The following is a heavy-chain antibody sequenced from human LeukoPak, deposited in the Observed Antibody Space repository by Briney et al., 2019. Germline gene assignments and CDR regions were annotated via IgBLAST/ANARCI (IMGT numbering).Heavy chain of an antibody. CDR2: IYYSGST. V-gene: IGHV4-59*08. D-gene: IGHD3-22*01. Sequence: SETLSLACTVSGGSISSYYWSWIRQPPGKGLEWIGYIYYSGSTNYNPSLKSRVTISVDTSKNQFSLKLSSVTAADTAVYYCARLPYYYDSSGSDAFDIWGQGTMVTVSS. CDR1: GGSISSYY. J-gene: IGHJ3*02. CDR3: ARLPYYYDSSGSDAFDI.